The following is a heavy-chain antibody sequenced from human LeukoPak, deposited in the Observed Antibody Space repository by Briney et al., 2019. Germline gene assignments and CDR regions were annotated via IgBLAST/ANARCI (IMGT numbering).Heavy chain of an antibody. V-gene: IGHV3-30-3*01. CDR1: GFTIINDA. Sequence: GRSLRLSCAASGFTIINDAMHWVRQAPGKGLGWVAVTSADGSNKYYADSVKGRFTVSRDNSKNTVYLQMNSLRPEDTAVYYCATDPRYISGWTDLGYWGQGTLVTVSS. D-gene: IGHD6-19*01. CDR3: ATDPRYISGWTDLGY. J-gene: IGHJ4*02. CDR2: TSADGSNK.